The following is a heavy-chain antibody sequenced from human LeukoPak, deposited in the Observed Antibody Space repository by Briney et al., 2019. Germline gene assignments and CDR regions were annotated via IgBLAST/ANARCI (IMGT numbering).Heavy chain of an antibody. Sequence: SETLSLTCTVSGGSISSGSYYWSWIRQPAGKGLEWIGRIYTSGSTNYNPSLKSRVTISVDTSKNQFSLKLSSVTAADTAVYYCARHYDFWSGSDDYWGQGTLVTVSS. CDR1: GGSISSGSYY. J-gene: IGHJ4*02. D-gene: IGHD3-3*01. CDR2: IYTSGST. V-gene: IGHV4-61*02. CDR3: ARHYDFWSGSDDY.